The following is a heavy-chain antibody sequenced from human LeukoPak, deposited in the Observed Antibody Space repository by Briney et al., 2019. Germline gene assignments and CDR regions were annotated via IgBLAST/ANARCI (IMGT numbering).Heavy chain of an antibody. V-gene: IGHV3-23*01. Sequence: GGSLRLSCAASGFTFSSYGMSWVRQAPGKGLEWVSDISGSGGSTYYADYVKGRFTISRDNSKNTLYRQMNSLRAEDTAVYYCAELGITMIGGVWGKGTTVTISS. J-gene: IGHJ6*04. D-gene: IGHD3-10*02. CDR2: ISGSGGST. CDR3: AELGITMIGGV. CDR1: GFTFSSYG.